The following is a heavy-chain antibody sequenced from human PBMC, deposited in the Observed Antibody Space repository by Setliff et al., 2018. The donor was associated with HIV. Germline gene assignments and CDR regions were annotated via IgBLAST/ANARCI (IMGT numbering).Heavy chain of an antibody. CDR3: VRGPFNSNDVY. J-gene: IGHJ4*02. Sequence: GGSLRLSCAASGFSFSHAWLHWVRQTPGKGLEWVGLIKSKSDGGTADYAADVKGRFNISRDDSRDTVHLQMKNVKTEDAGVYYCVRGPFNSNDVYWGQGTLVTVSS. CDR1: GFSFSHAW. V-gene: IGHV3-15*01. D-gene: IGHD1-1*01. CDR2: IKSKSDGGTA.